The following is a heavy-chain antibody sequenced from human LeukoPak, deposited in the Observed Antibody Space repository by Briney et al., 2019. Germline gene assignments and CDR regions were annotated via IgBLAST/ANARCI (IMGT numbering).Heavy chain of an antibody. CDR2: IYGVDGT. Sequence: GGSLRLSCAASAVTVSSQYMNWVRRAPGKGLEWVSVIYGVDGTSYADSVKGRFTISRDNSKNTVYLQMNSLRVEDTALYYCASDLIYWGQGTLVTVSS. CDR3: ASDLIY. V-gene: IGHV3-53*01. CDR1: AVTVSSQY. J-gene: IGHJ4*02.